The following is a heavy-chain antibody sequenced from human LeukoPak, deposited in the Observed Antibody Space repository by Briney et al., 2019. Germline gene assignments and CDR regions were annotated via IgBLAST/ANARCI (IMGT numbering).Heavy chain of an antibody. CDR3: AKDRLEFYGSARYYFGS. J-gene: IGHJ4*02. CDR2: IRHDASSQ. V-gene: IGHV3-30*02. CDR1: GFSFSTYG. D-gene: IGHD3-10*01. Sequence: GGSLRLSCAASGFSFSTYGMHWVRQAPGKGLEWVAFIRHDASSQYYADSVKGRFTISRDSSKDTLYLQMNSLRTEDTAVYFCAKDRLEFYGSARYYFGSWGQGSLVTVSS.